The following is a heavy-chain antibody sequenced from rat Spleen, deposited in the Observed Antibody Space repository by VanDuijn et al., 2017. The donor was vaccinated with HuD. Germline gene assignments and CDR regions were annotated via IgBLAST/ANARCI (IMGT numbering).Heavy chain of an antibody. D-gene: IGHD1-12*02. V-gene: IGHV5S13*01. CDR2: FSTGGGNT. CDR3: ARPIYYYDGPFAY. J-gene: IGHJ3*01. CDR1: GFTFSNYD. Sequence: EVQLVESGGGLVQPGRSLKLSCAASGFTFSNYDMAWVRRAPTKVLDWIASFSTGGGNTYYRDSVKGRFTISRDNAKNTQYLQMDSLRSEDTATYYCARPIYYYDGPFAYWGQGTLVTVSS.